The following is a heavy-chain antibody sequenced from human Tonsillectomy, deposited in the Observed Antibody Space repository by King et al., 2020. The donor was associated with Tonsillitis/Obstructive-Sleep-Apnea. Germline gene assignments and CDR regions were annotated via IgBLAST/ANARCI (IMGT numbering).Heavy chain of an antibody. J-gene: IGHJ6*04. CDR1: GFTFSAYG. Sequence: VQLVESGGGVVQPGRSLRLTCAASGFTFSAYGMHWVRQAPGKGLEWVAVTSYDGSDEYYADSVKGRFTISRDNSQNTLYLQINSLRAEDTAMYYCAKDLGRITIFALDFWGKGTTVTVSS. D-gene: IGHD3-3*01. CDR3: AKDLGRITIFALDF. V-gene: IGHV3-30*18. CDR2: TSYDGSDE.